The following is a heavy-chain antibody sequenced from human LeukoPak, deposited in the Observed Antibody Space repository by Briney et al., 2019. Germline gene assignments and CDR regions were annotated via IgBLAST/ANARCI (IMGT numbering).Heavy chain of an antibody. D-gene: IGHD3-22*01. CDR3: AKGFYYDSSGYYGASYYYYYGMDV. V-gene: IGHV3-23*01. CDR2: ISGSGDST. CDR1: GFTFSSYA. Sequence: GGSLRLSCAASGFTFSSYAMSWVRQAPGKGLEWVSAISGSGDSTYYADSVKGRFTISRDNSKNTLYLQMNSLRAEDTAVYYCAKGFYYDSSGYYGASYYYYYGMDVWGQGTTVTVSS. J-gene: IGHJ6*02.